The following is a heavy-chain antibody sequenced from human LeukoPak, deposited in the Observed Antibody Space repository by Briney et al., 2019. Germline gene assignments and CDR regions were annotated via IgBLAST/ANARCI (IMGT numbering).Heavy chain of an antibody. CDR2: IYYSGST. V-gene: IGHV4-39*07. J-gene: IGHJ4*02. CDR1: GGFISSSSYY. Sequence: PSETLSLTCTVSGGFISSSSYYWGWIRQPPGKGLEWIGSIYYSGSTNYNPSLKSRVTISVDTSKNQFSLKLSSVTAADTAVYYCARNWNYLRFDYWGQGTLVTVSS. D-gene: IGHD1-7*01. CDR3: ARNWNYLRFDY.